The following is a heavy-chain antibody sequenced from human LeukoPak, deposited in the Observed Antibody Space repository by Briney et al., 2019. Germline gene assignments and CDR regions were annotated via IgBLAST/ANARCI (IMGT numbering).Heavy chain of an antibody. J-gene: IGHJ4*02. Sequence: SETLSLACAVSGGSISSSSTNCWTWVRQPPGKGLEWIGEIYHSGATNYNPSLKSRVTMLLDKSKNQFSLKLNSVTAADTAVYYCARNGGNSDYDYWGQGTLVTVSA. D-gene: IGHD4-23*01. CDR1: GGSISSSSTNC. V-gene: IGHV4-4*02. CDR3: ARNGGNSDYDY. CDR2: IYHSGAT.